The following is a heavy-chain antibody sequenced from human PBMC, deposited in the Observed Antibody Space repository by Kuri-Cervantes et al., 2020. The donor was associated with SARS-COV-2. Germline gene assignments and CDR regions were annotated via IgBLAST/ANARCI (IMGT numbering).Heavy chain of an antibody. J-gene: IGHJ4*02. CDR2: ISGSGGST. D-gene: IGHD3-10*01. CDR1: GFTSSNYA. Sequence: GESLKISCAASGFTSSNYAMTWVRQTPGKGLEWVSVISGSGGSTYYADSVKGRFTISRDNAKNSLYLQMNSLRAEDTAVYYCARGTGDYYFDYWGQGTLVTVSS. CDR3: ARGTGDYYFDY. V-gene: IGHV3-23*01.